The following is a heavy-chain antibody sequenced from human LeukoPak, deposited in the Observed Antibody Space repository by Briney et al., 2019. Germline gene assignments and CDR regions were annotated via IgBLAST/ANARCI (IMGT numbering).Heavy chain of an antibody. CDR3: ARSRRARHCPDFEY. CDR1: GFTVSYNY. CDR2: LYTNGDT. Sequence: PGGSLRLSCAVSGFTVSYNYMGWVRQAPGKGLEWVSLLYTNGDTDYADSVKGRFTISRDNSKNTVFLQMNSLRADDTAVYYCARSRRARHCPDFEYWGQGTLVTVSS. V-gene: IGHV3-53*01. J-gene: IGHJ4*02.